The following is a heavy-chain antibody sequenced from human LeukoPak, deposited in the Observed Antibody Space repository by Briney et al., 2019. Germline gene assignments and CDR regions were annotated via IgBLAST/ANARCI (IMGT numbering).Heavy chain of an antibody. V-gene: IGHV1-2*02. D-gene: IGHD1-7*01. Sequence: ASVKVSCKASGYTFTGYYMHWVRQARGQGLEWMGWINPNSGGTNYAQKFQGRVTMTRDTSISTAYMELSRLRSDDTAVYYCARSSNWNYVEFDPWGQGTLVTVSS. CDR1: GYTFTGYY. J-gene: IGHJ5*02. CDR2: INPNSGGT. CDR3: ARSSNWNYVEFDP.